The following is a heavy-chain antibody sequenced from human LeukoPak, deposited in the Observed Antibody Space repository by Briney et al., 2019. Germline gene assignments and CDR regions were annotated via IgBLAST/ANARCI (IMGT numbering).Heavy chain of an antibody. CDR2: IKSKTDGGTT. Sequence: PGGSLRLSCAASGFTFSNAWMSWVRQAPGKWLEWVGRIKSKTDGGTTDYAAPVKGRFTMSRDDSKNTVYLQMNSLKTEDTAVYYCTTEFGGSSQCLINYYMDVWSKGTTVTVSS. J-gene: IGHJ6*03. V-gene: IGHV3-15*01. CDR3: TTEFGGSSQCLINYYMDV. CDR1: GFTFSNAW. D-gene: IGHD3-16*01.